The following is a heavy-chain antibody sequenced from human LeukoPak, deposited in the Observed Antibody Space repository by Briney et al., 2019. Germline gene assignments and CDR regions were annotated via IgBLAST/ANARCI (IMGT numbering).Heavy chain of an antibody. CDR1: GGSFXGYY. D-gene: IGHD5-12*01. V-gene: IGHV4-34*01. CDR3: ARALPPRGYSGYGVDY. CDR2: INHSGST. J-gene: IGHJ4*02. Sequence: PXETLSLTCAVYGGSFXGYYWSWIRQPPGKGLEWIGEINHSGSTNYNPSLKSRVTISVDTSKNQFSLKLSSVTAADTAVYYCARALPPRGYSGYGVDYWGQGTLVTVSS.